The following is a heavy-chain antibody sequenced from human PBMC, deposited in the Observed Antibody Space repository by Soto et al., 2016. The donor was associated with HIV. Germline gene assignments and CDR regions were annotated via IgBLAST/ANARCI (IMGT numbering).Heavy chain of an antibody. D-gene: IGHD2-2*01. CDR1: GFTFSNYA. J-gene: IGHJ4*02. V-gene: IGHV3-23*01. Sequence: EVQLLESGGGLVQPGGSLRLSCTASGFTFSNYAMTWVRQAPGKGLEWVSGISGSGGSTNYANSVKGRFTISRDNSKNTLFLQMSSLRAEDTAVYYCAKQASFGVVPATNHGSGSSFNXGQGTLVTVSS. CDR2: ISGSGGST. CDR3: AKQASFGVVPATNHGSGSSFN.